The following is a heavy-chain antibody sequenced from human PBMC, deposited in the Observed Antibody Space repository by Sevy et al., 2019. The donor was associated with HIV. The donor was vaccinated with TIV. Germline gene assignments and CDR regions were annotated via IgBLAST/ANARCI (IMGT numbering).Heavy chain of an antibody. CDR1: GYTFTSHG. CDR2: ISAYNGNT. V-gene: IGHV1-18*01. CDR3: ARAVTRVVVPAAISPLYGMDV. D-gene: IGHD2-2*01. J-gene: IGHJ6*02. Sequence: ASVKVSCKASGYTFTSHGISWVRQAPGQGLEWMGWISAYNGNTNYAQKLQGRVTMTTDTSTSTAYMELRSLRSDDTAVYYCARAVTRVVVPAAISPLYGMDVWGQGTTVTVSS.